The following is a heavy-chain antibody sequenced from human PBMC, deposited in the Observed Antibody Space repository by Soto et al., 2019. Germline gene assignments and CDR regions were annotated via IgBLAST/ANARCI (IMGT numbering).Heavy chain of an antibody. Sequence: SETLSLTCTVSDGSISSSTFYWGWIRQPPGKGLEWIGSVHYTGSTYYNPSLKSRVTMSVDSSKNQFSLKVSSVTAADTAVYYCARVQVGGIPYYFDXWGQGTLVTVSS. V-gene: IGHV4-39*07. CDR1: DGSISSSTFY. CDR3: ARVQVGGIPYYFDX. CDR2: VHYTGST. J-gene: IGHJ4*02. D-gene: IGHD3-16*01.